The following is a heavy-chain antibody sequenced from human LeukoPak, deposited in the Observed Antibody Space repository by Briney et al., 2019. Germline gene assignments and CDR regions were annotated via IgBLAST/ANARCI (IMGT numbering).Heavy chain of an antibody. Sequence: GGSLRLSCAASGFTFSNYDMHWVRQAPGKGLEWVAFIQYSGSKKYYVDSVEGRFTISRDNSKNTLSVQMNSLRTEDTAVYYCAKGGRHGHSSYERGYFDFWGPGALVTVSS. CDR2: IQYSGSKK. V-gene: IGHV3-30*02. D-gene: IGHD2-15*01. J-gene: IGHJ4*02. CDR3: AKGGRHGHSSYERGYFDF. CDR1: GFTFSNYD.